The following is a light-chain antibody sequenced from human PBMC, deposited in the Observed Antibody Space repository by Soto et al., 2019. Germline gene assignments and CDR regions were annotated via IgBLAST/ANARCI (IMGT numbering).Light chain of an antibody. Sequence: QSVLTQPPSVSGAPGQRVTISCTGSSSNIGAGYDVHWYQQLPGTAPKLLIYRNSNRPSGVPDRFSGSKSGTSACLAITGLQAEDEADYYCQSYDSSLSGWEVFGGGTKLTVL. CDR3: QSYDSSLSGWEV. CDR1: SSNIGAGYD. J-gene: IGLJ2*01. CDR2: RNS. V-gene: IGLV1-40*01.